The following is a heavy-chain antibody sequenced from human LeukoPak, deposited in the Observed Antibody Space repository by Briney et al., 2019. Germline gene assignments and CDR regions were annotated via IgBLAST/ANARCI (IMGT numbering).Heavy chain of an antibody. J-gene: IGHJ4*02. CDR3: ARDFLSDENQLRLAAPFDY. D-gene: IGHD2-2*01. V-gene: IGHV3-9*01. CDR1: GFTFDGYA. CDR2: ISWNSGSI. Sequence: PGGSLRLSCAASGFTFDGYAMRWVRQAPGKGLEGVSGISWNSGSIGYADSVKGRFTISRDNAKNSLYLQMNSLRAEDTAVYYCARDFLSDENQLRLAAPFDYWGQGTLVTVSS.